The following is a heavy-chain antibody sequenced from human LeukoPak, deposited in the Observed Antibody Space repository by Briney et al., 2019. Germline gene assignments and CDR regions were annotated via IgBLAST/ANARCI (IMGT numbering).Heavy chain of an antibody. V-gene: IGHV4-59*01. J-gene: IGHJ4*02. Sequence: PSETLSLTCTVSGGSISSYHWSWLRQPPEKGLEWIGYIFYRGGTHYNPSLKSRVTISVDTSKNQFSLKLCPVTAADTSVYYCASSFSRAASPGHFGFWGQGTLVTVSS. D-gene: IGHD6-13*01. CDR1: GGSISSYH. CDR2: IFYRGGT. CDR3: ASSFSRAASPGHFGF.